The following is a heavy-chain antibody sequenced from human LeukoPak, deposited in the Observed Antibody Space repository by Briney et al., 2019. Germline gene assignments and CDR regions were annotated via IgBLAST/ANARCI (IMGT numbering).Heavy chain of an antibody. CDR2: MNPNSGNT. J-gene: IGHJ4*02. V-gene: IGHV1-8*01. CDR1: GYTFTSYD. D-gene: IGHD1-26*01. Sequence: ASVKVSCKASGYTFTSYDINWLRQATGQGLEWMGWMNPNSGNTGYAQKFQGRVTITRNTSISTAYMELSSLRSEDTAVYYCARGGRRSGSYFDYWGQGTLVTVSS. CDR3: ARGGRRSGSYFDY.